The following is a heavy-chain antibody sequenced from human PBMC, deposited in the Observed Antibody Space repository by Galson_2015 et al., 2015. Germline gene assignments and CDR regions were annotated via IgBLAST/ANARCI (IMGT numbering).Heavy chain of an antibody. V-gene: IGHV1-69*13. D-gene: IGHD2-2*01. Sequence: VKVSCKASGGSFSSYAIAWVRQAPGQGLQWMGGITPIFGTVTYAQRFQGRVTITADKSTATVYMGVRGLRSEDTAIFYCARAPQDCSRANCPYTYWGQGTLVTVSS. CDR2: ITPIFGTV. CDR1: GGSFSSYA. J-gene: IGHJ4*02. CDR3: ARAPQDCSRANCPYTY.